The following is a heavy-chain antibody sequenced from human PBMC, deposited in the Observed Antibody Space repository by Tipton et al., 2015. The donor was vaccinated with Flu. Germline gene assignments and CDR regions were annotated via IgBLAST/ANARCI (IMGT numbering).Heavy chain of an antibody. CDR3: ARGDGYNFDY. CDR2: IYYSGST. V-gene: IGHV4-38-2*01. Sequence: LRLSCAASGFTFSNYAMAWVRQAPGKGLEWIGSIYYSGSTYYNPSLKSRVTISEDTSKNQFSLKLSSVTAADTAVYYCARGDGYNFDYWGQGTLVTVSS. CDR1: GFTFSNYA. J-gene: IGHJ4*02. D-gene: IGHD5-24*01.